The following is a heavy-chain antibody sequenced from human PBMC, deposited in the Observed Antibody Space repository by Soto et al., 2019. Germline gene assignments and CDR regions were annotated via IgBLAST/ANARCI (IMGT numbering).Heavy chain of an antibody. CDR1: GFSFTKYW. CDR3: GRHGVVVVTAAMFRVGREGPWHYGMYV. Sequence: GGSLKISCRGSGFSFTKYWISWVRQMPGEGLGGVGRIDSSDWYTNYSRSCEGHVTISPGKSISTAYLECGKLEASGPGRYYCGRHGVVVVTAAMFRVGREGPWHYGMYVWGAGKTVTVSS. J-gene: IGHJ6*04. CDR2: IDSSDWYT. D-gene: IGHD2-2*01. V-gene: IGHV5-10-1*01.